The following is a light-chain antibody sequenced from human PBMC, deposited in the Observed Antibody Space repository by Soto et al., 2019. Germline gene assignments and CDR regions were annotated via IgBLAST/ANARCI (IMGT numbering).Light chain of an antibody. J-gene: IGKJ4*01. CDR2: TAS. CDR1: QGITSF. Sequence: DLQLTQSPSFLSASVGDRVSITCRASQGITSFLAWYQKIPGKAPKLLIYTASTLQSGVPPRVSGSGSGTEFTLTISSLQPEDFGTYYCQQLNSYPLTFGGGTRVAIK. V-gene: IGKV1-9*01. CDR3: QQLNSYPLT.